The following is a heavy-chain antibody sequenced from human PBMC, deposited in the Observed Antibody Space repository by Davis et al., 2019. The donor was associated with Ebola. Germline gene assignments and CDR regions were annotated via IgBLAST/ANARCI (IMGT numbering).Heavy chain of an antibody. CDR2: ISGSGGST. V-gene: IGHV3-23*01. D-gene: IGHD4-17*01. CDR1: GFTFSSYA. J-gene: IGHJ4*02. Sequence: GGSLRLSCAASGFTFSSYAMSWVRQAPGKGLEWVSAISGSGGSTYYADSVKGRFTISRDDSKNTAYLQMNSLKTEDTAVYYCTGTVTTIDYWGQGTLVTVSS. CDR3: TGTVTTIDY.